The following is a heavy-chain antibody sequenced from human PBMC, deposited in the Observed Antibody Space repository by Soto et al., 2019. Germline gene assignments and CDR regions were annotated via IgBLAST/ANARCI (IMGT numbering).Heavy chain of an antibody. CDR1: GGTFSSYA. CDR3: AREVVTETTLGYFDF. D-gene: IGHD2-21*02. V-gene: IGHV1-69*06. J-gene: IGHJ4*02. CDR2: IIPMFGTT. Sequence: SVKVSCKASGGTFSSYAISWVRQAPGQGLEWIGEIIPMFGTTNYAHEFQGRVTITADTATTTVYMEVNRLTPDDTAVYYCAREVVTETTLGYFDFWGQGALVTVSS.